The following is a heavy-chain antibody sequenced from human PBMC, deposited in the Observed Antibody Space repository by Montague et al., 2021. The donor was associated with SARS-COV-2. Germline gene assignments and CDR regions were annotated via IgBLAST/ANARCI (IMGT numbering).Heavy chain of an antibody. Sequence: SLRLSCAASGFHFSSYTMNWVRQAPGKGLEWVSSIIGSSYIYYADSVKGRFTISRDNAKNSLYLQMNSLRAADTAVYYCARYGGYFEHWGQGTLVTVSS. CDR3: ARYGGYFEH. CDR1: GFHFSSYT. J-gene: IGHJ4*02. V-gene: IGHV3-21*04. CDR2: IIGSSYI. D-gene: IGHD3-16*01.